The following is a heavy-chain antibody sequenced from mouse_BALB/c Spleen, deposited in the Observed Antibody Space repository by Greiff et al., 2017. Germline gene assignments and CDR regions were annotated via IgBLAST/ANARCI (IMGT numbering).Heavy chain of an antibody. Sequence: VQLQQSGAELVKPGASVKLSCKASGYTFTSYYMYWVKQRPGQGLEWIGEINPSNGGTNFNEKFKSKATLTVDKSSSTAYMQLSSLTSEDSAVYYCTRWYDGAWFAYWGQGTLVTVSA. CDR1: GYTFTSYY. CDR3: TRWYDGAWFAY. D-gene: IGHD2-14*01. V-gene: IGHV1S81*02. J-gene: IGHJ3*01. CDR2: INPSNGGT.